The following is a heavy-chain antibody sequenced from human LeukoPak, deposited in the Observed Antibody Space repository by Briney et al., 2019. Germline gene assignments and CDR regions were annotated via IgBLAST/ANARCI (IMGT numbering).Heavy chain of an antibody. Sequence: GGSLRLSCAASGFSFSIYWMYWVRQGPGKGLVWVSRINSDGSTTDYGDSVKGRFTISRDNSKNTLYLQMNSLRAEDTAVYYCARQWRSRDAFDIWGQGTMVTVSS. V-gene: IGHV3-74*01. CDR1: GFSFSIYW. J-gene: IGHJ3*02. D-gene: IGHD6-19*01. CDR3: ARQWRSRDAFDI. CDR2: INSDGSTT.